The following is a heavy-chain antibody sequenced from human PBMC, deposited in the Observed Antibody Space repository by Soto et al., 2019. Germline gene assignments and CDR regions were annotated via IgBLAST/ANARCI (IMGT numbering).Heavy chain of an antibody. Sequence: GGSLRLSCAASGITFSDYAMTWVRQAPGKGLEWVSSMTISGHVTQYAGTVRGRFTISRDNAKNTLYLQMNSLRVEDTARYYCAKDPNGDFIGAFDMWGPGTLVTVSS. J-gene: IGHJ3*02. D-gene: IGHD4-17*01. CDR3: AKDPNGDFIGAFDM. CDR1: GITFSDYA. V-gene: IGHV3-23*01. CDR2: MTISGHVT.